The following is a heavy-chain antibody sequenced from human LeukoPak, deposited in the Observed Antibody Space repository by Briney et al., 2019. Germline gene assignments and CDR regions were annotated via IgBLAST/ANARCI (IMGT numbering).Heavy chain of an antibody. J-gene: IGHJ4*02. CDR3: AREGTSTWSFQPFDY. CDR1: GGSISSSSYY. Sequence: PSETLSLTCTVSGGSISSSSYYWGWIRQPPGKGLEWIGRIFSSGTTHYNPSLRSRVTMSVDTSKNQFSLKWTSVTAADTAVYYCAREGTSTWSFQPFDYWGQGSLVTVSS. D-gene: IGHD2-2*01. CDR2: IFSSGTT. V-gene: IGHV4-39*07.